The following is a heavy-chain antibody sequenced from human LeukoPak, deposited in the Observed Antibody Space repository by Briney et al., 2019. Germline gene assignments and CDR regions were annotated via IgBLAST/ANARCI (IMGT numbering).Heavy chain of an antibody. Sequence: ASVKVSCKASGYTFTSYGISWVRQAPGQGLEWMGWISAYNGNTIYAQKLQGRVTMTTDTSTSTAYMELRSLRSDDTAVYYCARDGTIFGVVIMPQYYYYGMDVWGQGTTVTVSS. CDR2: ISAYNGNT. D-gene: IGHD3-3*01. CDR1: GYTFTSYG. V-gene: IGHV1-18*01. CDR3: ARDGTIFGVVIMPQYYYYGMDV. J-gene: IGHJ6*02.